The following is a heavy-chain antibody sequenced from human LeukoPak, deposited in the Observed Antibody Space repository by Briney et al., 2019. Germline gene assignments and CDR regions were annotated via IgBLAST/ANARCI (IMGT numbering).Heavy chain of an antibody. Sequence: GASVKVSCKASGYTFTGYYIHWVRQAPGQGLEWMGWINPNSGGTNYAQKFQGRVTMTRDTSISTAYMELSRLRSDDTAVYYCAREITIFGVAYDPWGQGTLVTVSS. CDR2: INPNSGGT. J-gene: IGHJ5*02. CDR1: GYTFTGYY. CDR3: AREITIFGVAYDP. V-gene: IGHV1-2*02. D-gene: IGHD3-3*01.